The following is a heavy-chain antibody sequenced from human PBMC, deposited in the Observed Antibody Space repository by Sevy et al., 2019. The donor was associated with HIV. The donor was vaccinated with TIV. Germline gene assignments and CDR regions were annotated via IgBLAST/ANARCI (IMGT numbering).Heavy chain of an antibody. CDR2: TVGRGGAT. CDR3: AKDVVAVVGDAFDV. CDR1: GFPFSSYA. V-gene: IGHV3-23*01. J-gene: IGHJ3*01. D-gene: IGHD2-15*01. Sequence: GGSLRLSCAASGFPFSSYAMNWVRQGPGKGLEWVSATVGRGGATYYADSVKGRFTTSRDNSKNTRYLQMDRLRAEDTAVYYCAKDVVAVVGDAFDVWGQGTMVTVSS.